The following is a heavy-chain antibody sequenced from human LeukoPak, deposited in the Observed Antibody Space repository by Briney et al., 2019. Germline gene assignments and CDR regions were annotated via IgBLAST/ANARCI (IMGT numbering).Heavy chain of an antibody. J-gene: IGHJ4*02. V-gene: IGHV3-21*01. CDR2: ISSSSSYI. Sequence: GGSLRLSCAASGFTFSSYSMNWVRQAPGKGLEWVSSISSSSSYIYYADSEKGRFTISRDNAKNSLYLQMNSLRAEDTAVYYCATQLGYKGNYWGQGTLVTVSS. D-gene: IGHD1-14*01. CDR3: ATQLGYKGNY. CDR1: GFTFSSYS.